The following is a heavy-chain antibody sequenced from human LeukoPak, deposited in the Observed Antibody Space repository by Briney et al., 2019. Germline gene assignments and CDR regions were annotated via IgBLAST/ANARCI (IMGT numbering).Heavy chain of an antibody. Sequence: SETLSLTCTVSGGSISSGGYYWSWIRQHPGKGLEWIGYIYYSGSTYYNPSLKSRVTISVDTSKNQFSLKLSSVTAADTAVYYCASGVTTAVKYYYGMDVWGQGTTVTVSS. J-gene: IGHJ6*02. CDR3: ASGVTTAVKYYYGMDV. CDR1: GGSISSGGYY. V-gene: IGHV4-31*03. CDR2: IYYSGST. D-gene: IGHD4-17*01.